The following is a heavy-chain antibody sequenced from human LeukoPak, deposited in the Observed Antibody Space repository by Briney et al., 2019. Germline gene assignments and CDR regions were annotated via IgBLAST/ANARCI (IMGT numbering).Heavy chain of an antibody. CDR2: IKQDGSEK. Sequence: GGSVRLSCAASGFTFSSYWMSWVRQAPGKGLEWVANIKQDGSEKYYVDSVKGRFTISRDNAKNSLYLQMNSLRAEDTAVYYCARDKIVGATTLDSWGQGTQVTVSA. CDR1: GFTFSSYW. J-gene: IGHJ4*02. V-gene: IGHV3-7*01. D-gene: IGHD1-26*01. CDR3: ARDKIVGATTLDS.